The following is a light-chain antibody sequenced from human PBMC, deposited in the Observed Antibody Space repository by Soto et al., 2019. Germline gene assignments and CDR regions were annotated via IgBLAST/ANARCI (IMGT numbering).Light chain of an antibody. CDR1: QSVSSSY. V-gene: IGKV3-20*01. J-gene: IGKJ1*01. CDR3: QQYGSSSWT. CDR2: GAS. Sequence: ETVLTQSPGPLSLSPREIATRSCRARQSVSSSYLAWYQQKPGQAPRLLIYGASSRATGIPDRFSGSGSGTDFTLTISRLEPEDFAVYYCQQYGSSSWTFGQGTKVDIK.